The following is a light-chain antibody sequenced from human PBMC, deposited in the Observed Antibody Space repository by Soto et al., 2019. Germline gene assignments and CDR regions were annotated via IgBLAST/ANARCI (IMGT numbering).Light chain of an antibody. V-gene: IGLV4-69*01. CDR1: SGHNSYA. Sequence: QPVLTQPPSASASLGASVKLTCTLSSGHNSYAIAWHQQQPEKGPRYLMKLNSDGSHSKGDGIPDRFSGSSSGAERYLTISSLQSEDGADYYCQTWSTDIRVFGGGTKLTVL. CDR3: QTWSTDIRV. CDR2: LNSDGSH. J-gene: IGLJ3*02.